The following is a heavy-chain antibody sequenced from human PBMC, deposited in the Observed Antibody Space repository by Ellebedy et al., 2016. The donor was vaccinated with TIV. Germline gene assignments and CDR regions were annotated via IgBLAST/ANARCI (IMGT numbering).Heavy chain of an antibody. D-gene: IGHD3-10*01. Sequence: PGGSLRLSCAASGFTFTSYAMTWVRQAPGKGLEWVSSISGGGGSTSYADSVKGRFTISRDNSKNTVDLQMNSLRAEDTAVYFCVKSFGHMVPPFWGQGTLVTVSS. J-gene: IGHJ4*02. CDR2: ISGGGGST. CDR3: VKSFGHMVPPF. V-gene: IGHV3-23*01. CDR1: GFTFTSYA.